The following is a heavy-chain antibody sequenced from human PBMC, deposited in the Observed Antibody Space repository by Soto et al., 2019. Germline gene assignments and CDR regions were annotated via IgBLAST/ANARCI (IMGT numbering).Heavy chain of an antibody. J-gene: IGHJ6*02. D-gene: IGHD3-10*01. Sequence: QVQLQESGPGLVKRSETLYLTCTVSGDSISRYYWSWIRLSPGKGLEWIGYIYYSGETNYNPSVKSRVTISVDRTKNQFSLKLSSVTAADTAVYYCARDQGGEFLKGSGMDVWGQGTTVTVSS. CDR2: IYYSGET. CDR3: ARDQGGEFLKGSGMDV. V-gene: IGHV4-59*01. CDR1: GDSISRYY.